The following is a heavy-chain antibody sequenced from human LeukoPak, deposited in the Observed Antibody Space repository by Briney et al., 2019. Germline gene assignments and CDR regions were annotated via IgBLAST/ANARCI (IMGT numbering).Heavy chain of an antibody. J-gene: IGHJ4*02. D-gene: IGHD5-24*01. CDR1: GGSISSYY. CDR3: ARDSCGDGYNFGIQY. CDR2: IYYSGST. Sequence: ASETLTLTCTVSGGSISSYYWSWIRQPPGKGLEWIGYIYYSGSTNYNPSLKSRVTISVDTSKNQFSLKLSSVTAADTAVYYCARDSCGDGYNFGIQYWGQGTLVTVSS. V-gene: IGHV4-59*01.